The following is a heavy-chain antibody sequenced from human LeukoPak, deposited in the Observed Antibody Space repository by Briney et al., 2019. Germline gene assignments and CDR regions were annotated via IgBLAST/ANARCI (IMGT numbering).Heavy chain of an antibody. Sequence: QPGGSLRLSCAASGFTVSSNYMNWVRQAPGKGLEWVSVITSGGNTYYADSVKGRFTISRDNSKNTLYLQMNSLRAEDTAVYYCATRPQIVVVIRDYWGQGTLVTVSS. V-gene: IGHV3-53*01. CDR1: GFTVSSNY. D-gene: IGHD3-22*01. J-gene: IGHJ4*02. CDR3: ATRPQIVVVIRDY. CDR2: ITSGGNT.